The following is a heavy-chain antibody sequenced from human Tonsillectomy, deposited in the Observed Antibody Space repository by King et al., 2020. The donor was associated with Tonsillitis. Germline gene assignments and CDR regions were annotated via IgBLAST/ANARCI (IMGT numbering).Heavy chain of an antibody. D-gene: IGHD3-10*01. CDR1: GFTFDDYA. CDR2: ISWNSGSR. V-gene: IGHV3-9*01. CDR3: ARLTMEYFDL. J-gene: IGHJ2*01. Sequence: VQLVESGGGLVQPGRSLRLSCAASGFTFDDYAMHWVRQAPGKGLEWVSGISWNSGSRGYADSVKGRFTISRDNAKNSLYLQMNSLGPEDTAVYYCARLTMEYFDLWGRGTLVTVSS.